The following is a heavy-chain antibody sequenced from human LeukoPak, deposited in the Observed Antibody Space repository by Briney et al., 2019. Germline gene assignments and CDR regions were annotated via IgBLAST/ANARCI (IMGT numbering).Heavy chain of an antibody. CDR3: ARTATDTGGFDY. Sequence: GGSLRLSCAASGFTFSSYSMNWVRQAPGKGLECVSSISSSSSSIYYADSVKGRFTISRDDAKNSLYLQMNSLRAEDTAVYYCARTATDTGGFDYWGQGTLVTVSS. J-gene: IGHJ4*02. CDR2: ISSSSSSI. V-gene: IGHV3-21*01. D-gene: IGHD6-13*01. CDR1: GFTFSSYS.